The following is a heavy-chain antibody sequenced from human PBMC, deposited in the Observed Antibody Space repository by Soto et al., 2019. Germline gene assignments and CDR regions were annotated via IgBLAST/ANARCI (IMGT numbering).Heavy chain of an antibody. CDR1: GYAFTWYS. CDR3: ARGRGFWSGYSTVDDAFDI. CDR2: ISAYNGNT. Sequence: KVSCKASGYAFTWYSIGGVPQANGQGLEWMGWISAYNGNTNYAQKLQGRVTMTTGTSTSTAYMELRSLRSDDTAVYYCARGRGFWSGYSTVDDAFDIWGQGTMVTVSS. V-gene: IGHV1-18*01. J-gene: IGHJ3*02. D-gene: IGHD3-3*01.